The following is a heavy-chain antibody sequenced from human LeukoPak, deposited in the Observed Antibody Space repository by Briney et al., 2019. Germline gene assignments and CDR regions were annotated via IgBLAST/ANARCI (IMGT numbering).Heavy chain of an antibody. V-gene: IGHV1-3*01. CDR3: ANPRYDSSGYYYVD. CDR2: INGGSGYT. J-gene: IGHJ4*02. D-gene: IGHD3-22*01. Sequence: GASVTVSCTASGYTFTDYTMHWLRQAPGQRLDWMGWINGGSGYTKYSPEFQGRVTITRDTSASTAYMELSSLRSEDTAVYYCANPRYDSSGYYYVDWGQGTLVTVSS. CDR1: GYTFTDYT.